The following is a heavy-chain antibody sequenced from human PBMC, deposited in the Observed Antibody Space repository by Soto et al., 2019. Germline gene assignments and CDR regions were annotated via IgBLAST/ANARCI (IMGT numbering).Heavy chain of an antibody. CDR1: GFTFSSYA. CDR2: ISYDGSNK. D-gene: IGHD3-22*01. CDR3: ASDPVRWLLQYYFDY. Sequence: GGSLRLSCAASGFTFSSYAMHWVRQAPGKGLEWVSVISYDGSNKYYAYSVKGRFTISRDDSKNTLYLQMNSLRAEDMAVYYCASDPVRWLLQYYFDYGGQGTLVTVSS. J-gene: IGHJ4*02. V-gene: IGHV3-30-3*01.